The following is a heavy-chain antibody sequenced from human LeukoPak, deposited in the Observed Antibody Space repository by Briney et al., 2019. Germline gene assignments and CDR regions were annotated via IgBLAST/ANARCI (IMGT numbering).Heavy chain of an antibody. D-gene: IGHD1-14*01. V-gene: IGHV4-34*01. CDR2: INHSGST. J-gene: IGHJ4*02. Sequence: SETLSLTCAVYGESFSGYYWIWICQPPGKGLEWIGEINHSGSTNYNPSLKSRVTISVDTSKNQFSLKLNSVTAADTAVYYCARHTGMGYDYWGQGTPVTVSS. CDR1: GESFSGYY. CDR3: ARHTGMGYDY.